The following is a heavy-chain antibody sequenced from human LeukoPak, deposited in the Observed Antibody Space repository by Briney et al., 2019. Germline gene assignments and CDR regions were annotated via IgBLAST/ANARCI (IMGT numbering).Heavy chain of an antibody. CDR3: ATETNGRHYDY. D-gene: IGHD1-14*01. V-gene: IGHV3-21*06. Sequence: GGSLRLSCAASGLTFSTSGFNWVRQAPGKGLEWVASIGPTGSDRYHADSIKGRFTISRDNANNFLYLQMNSLRAEDMAVYYCATETNGRHYDYWGQGTLLTVSS. CDR2: IGPTGSDR. CDR1: GLTFSTSG. J-gene: IGHJ4*02.